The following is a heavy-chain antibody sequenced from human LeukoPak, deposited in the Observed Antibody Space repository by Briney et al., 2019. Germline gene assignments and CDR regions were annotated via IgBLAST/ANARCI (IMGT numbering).Heavy chain of an antibody. CDR2: ISAGGGTT. CDR1: GFTFSNYA. Sequence: PGGSLRLSCAASGFTFSNYAMSWVRQAPGKGLEWVSTISAGGGTTYYADSVKGRFTISRDNSKNTLYLQMNSLRAEDTAVYYCAKGLYAFDIWGQGTMVTVSS. V-gene: IGHV3-23*01. J-gene: IGHJ3*02. CDR3: AKGLYAFDI.